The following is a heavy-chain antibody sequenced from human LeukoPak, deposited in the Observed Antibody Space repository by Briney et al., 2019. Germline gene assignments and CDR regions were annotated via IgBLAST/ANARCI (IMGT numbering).Heavy chain of an antibody. J-gene: IGHJ4*02. V-gene: IGHV4-39*01. CDR2: IYFSGST. CDR3: GAAIREGSIAAAPY. Sequence: SETLSLTCTVSSGSTSSSTYYWGWIRQPPGKGLEWIGSIYFSGSTYYNPSLKSRVTISVDTSKNQFSLKLSSVTAADTAVYYCGAAIREGSIAAAPYWGQGTLVTVSS. CDR1: SGSTSSSTYY. D-gene: IGHD6-25*01.